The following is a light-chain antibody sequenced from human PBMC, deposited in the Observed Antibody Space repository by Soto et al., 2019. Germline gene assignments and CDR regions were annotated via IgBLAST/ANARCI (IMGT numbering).Light chain of an antibody. CDR3: SSYKTSTTAV. CDR1: ISDVGGYNF. CDR2: EVS. J-gene: IGLJ1*01. V-gene: IGLV2-14*03. Sequence: QSFRALHACVFGSPGQSIAFACTGTISDVGGYNFVSWYQQHPGKAPKLMIYEVSIRPSGVSNRFSGSKSGNTASLTISGLQPEDEADYYCSSYKTSTTAVFGTGTKVTVL.